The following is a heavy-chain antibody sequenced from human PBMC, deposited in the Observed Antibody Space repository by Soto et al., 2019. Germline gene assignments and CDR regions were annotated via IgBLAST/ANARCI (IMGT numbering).Heavy chain of an antibody. CDR1: GGSISSSSYY. CDR2: IYYSGST. V-gene: IGHV4-39*01. Sequence: SETLSLTCTVSGGSISSSSYYWGWIRQPPGKGLEWIGSIYYSGSTYYNPSLKSRVTISVDTSKNQFSLKLSSVTAADTAVYYCARHLGGGSYYYMDVWGKGTTVTVSS. D-gene: IGHD3-16*01. CDR3: ARHLGGGSYYYMDV. J-gene: IGHJ6*03.